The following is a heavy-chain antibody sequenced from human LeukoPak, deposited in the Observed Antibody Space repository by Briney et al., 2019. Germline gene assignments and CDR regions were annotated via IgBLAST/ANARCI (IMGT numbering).Heavy chain of an antibody. V-gene: IGHV1-18*01. CDR3: ARDLSRRESNSFYFYAYYMDV. CDR2: ISADNGDT. CDR1: GYSFTSYG. Sequence: ASVKVSCKASGYSFTSYGISWVRQAPGQGLEWVGWISADNGDTTNAQKVQGRVTMTTDTSTSTASMELRSLRFDDTAVYYCARDLSRRESNSFYFYAYYMDVWGKGTTVIVSS. D-gene: IGHD4-23*01. J-gene: IGHJ6*03.